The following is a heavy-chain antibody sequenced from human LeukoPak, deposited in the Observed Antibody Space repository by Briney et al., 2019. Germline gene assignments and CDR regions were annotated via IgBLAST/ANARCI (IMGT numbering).Heavy chain of an antibody. V-gene: IGHV4-30-4*08. CDR3: ARGGYCSGGSCYSSWFDP. CDR2: IYYSGST. CDR1: GCSISSGGYY. D-gene: IGHD2-15*01. J-gene: IGHJ5*02. Sequence: SETLSLTCTVSGCSISSGGYYWSWIRQPPGKGLEWIGYIYYSGSTYYNPSLKSRVTISVDTSKNQFSLKLSSVTAADTAVYYCARGGYCSGGSCYSSWFDPWGQGTLVTVSS.